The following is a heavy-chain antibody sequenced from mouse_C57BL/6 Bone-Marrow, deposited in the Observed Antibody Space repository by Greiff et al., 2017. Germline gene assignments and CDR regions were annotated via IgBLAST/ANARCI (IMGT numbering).Heavy chain of an antibody. V-gene: IGHV1-55*01. CDR1: GYTFTSYW. D-gene: IGHD2-5*01. CDR3: ARWPYSNYFDY. J-gene: IGHJ2*01. CDR2: IYPGSGST. Sequence: QVQLQQPGAELVKPGASVKMSCKASGYTFTSYWITWVKQRPGQGLEWIGDIYPGSGSTKYNEKFKSKAKLNEYTSSSTAYMQLSSLTSEDSAVYYCARWPYSNYFDYWGQGTTLTVSS.